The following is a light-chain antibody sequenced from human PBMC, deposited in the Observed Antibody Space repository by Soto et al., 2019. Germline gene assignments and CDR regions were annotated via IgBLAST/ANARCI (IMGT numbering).Light chain of an antibody. CDR2: GAS. CDR1: QSISSN. Sequence: EIVMTQSPVTLSVSPGESATLSCRASQSISSNLAWYQQKPGQAPRLLIYGASTRATDIPARFSGSGSGTEFTLTISSLQSEDFAVYYCQQDNNGPRTFGQGTKVEIK. V-gene: IGKV3-15*01. J-gene: IGKJ1*01. CDR3: QQDNNGPRT.